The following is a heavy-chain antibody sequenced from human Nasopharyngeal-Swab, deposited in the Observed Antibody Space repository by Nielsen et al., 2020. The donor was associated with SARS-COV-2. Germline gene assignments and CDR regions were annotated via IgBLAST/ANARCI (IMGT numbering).Heavy chain of an antibody. CDR1: GGTFSSYA. Sequence: SVKVSCKASGGTFSSYAISWVRQAPGQGLEWMGRIIPILGIANYAQKFQGRVTITADKSTSTAYMELSSLRSEDTAVYYCARDPLQSTMVRGVMDYWGQGTLVTVSS. V-gene: IGHV1-69*04. CDR2: IIPILGIA. D-gene: IGHD3-10*01. CDR3: ARDPLQSTMVRGVMDY. J-gene: IGHJ4*02.